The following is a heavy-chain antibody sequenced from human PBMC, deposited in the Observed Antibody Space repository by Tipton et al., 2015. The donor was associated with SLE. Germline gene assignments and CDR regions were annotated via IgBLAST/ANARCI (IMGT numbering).Heavy chain of an antibody. V-gene: IGHV4-39*07. Sequence: LRLSCSVSGGSMNNGRYYWGWIRQTPGKGLEWIGTGHYIGDTYKPSSLKNRITISVDTSKNQFSLQLSSLTAADTAVDYCAGTNYDVLTGYHRVDTFDIWGQGTMVTVSS. CDR3: AGTNYDVLTGYHRVDTFDI. J-gene: IGHJ3*02. CDR2: GHYIGDT. CDR1: GGSMNNGRYY. D-gene: IGHD3-9*01.